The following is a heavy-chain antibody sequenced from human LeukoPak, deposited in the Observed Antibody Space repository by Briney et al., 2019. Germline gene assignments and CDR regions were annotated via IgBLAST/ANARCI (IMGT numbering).Heavy chain of an antibody. CDR1: GFTFSSYS. CDR3: ARASGGNSDWYFDL. CDR2: ISTSSSSI. V-gene: IGHV3-48*01. Sequence: GGSLRLSCAASGFTFSSYSMNWVRQAPGKGLEWVSYISTSSSSIYYADSVRGRFAISRDNAKNSLLLQVNSLRGEDTAVYYCARASGGNSDWYFDLWGRGTLVTVSS. D-gene: IGHD4-23*01. J-gene: IGHJ2*01.